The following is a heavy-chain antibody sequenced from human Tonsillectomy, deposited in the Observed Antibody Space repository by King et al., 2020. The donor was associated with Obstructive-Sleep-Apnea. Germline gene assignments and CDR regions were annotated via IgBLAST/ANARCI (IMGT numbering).Heavy chain of an antibody. CDR1: GYSFTTYW. J-gene: IGHJ6*02. Sequence: VQLVESGAEVKKPGESLKISCRTSGYSFTTYWIGWVRQMPGKGLEWMGIIYPGDSDTTYSPSFQGQVTISADKSNSTAYLQWSSLKASDTAMYYCARPITVAGAYYYGMDVWGQGTTVTVSS. V-gene: IGHV5-51*01. CDR2: IYPGDSDT. D-gene: IGHD6-19*01. CDR3: ARPITVAGAYYYGMDV.